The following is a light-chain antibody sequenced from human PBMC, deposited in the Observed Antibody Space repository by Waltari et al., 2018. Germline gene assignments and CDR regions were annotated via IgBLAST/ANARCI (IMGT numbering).Light chain of an antibody. CDR3: QQYYSTPFT. J-gene: IGKJ3*01. Sequence: DIVMTQSPDSLAVSLGERATINCKSSQSVLYSSNNKNDLAWYQQKPGQPPKLLIYWASTRESGVPDRVSGSGSGTDFTLTISSLQAEDVAVYYCQQYYSTPFTFGPGTKVDIK. CDR1: QSVLYSSNNKND. V-gene: IGKV4-1*01. CDR2: WAS.